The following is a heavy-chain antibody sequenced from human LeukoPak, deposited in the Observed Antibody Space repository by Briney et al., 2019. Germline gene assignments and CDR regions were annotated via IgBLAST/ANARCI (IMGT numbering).Heavy chain of an antibody. CDR3: ARDTGSGYDFGGFDY. D-gene: IGHD5-12*01. J-gene: IGHJ4*02. V-gene: IGHV4-4*07. CDR1: GGSVSSYY. CDR2: IYTSGST. Sequence: SETLSLTCTVSGGSVSSYYWSWIRQPAGKGLEWIGRIYTSGSTNYNPSLKSRVTMSVDTSKNQFTLKLSAVTAADTAVYYCARDTGSGYDFGGFDYWGQGTLVTVSS.